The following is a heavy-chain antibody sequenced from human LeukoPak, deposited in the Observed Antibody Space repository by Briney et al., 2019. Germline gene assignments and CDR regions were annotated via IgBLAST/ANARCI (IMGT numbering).Heavy chain of an antibody. CDR3: ASLQSVATIFY. J-gene: IGHJ4*02. V-gene: IGHV1-69*05. CDR1: GGTFSSYA. D-gene: IGHD5-12*01. CDR2: IIPIFGTA. Sequence: SVKVSCKASGGTFSSYAISWVRRAPGQGLEWMGRIIPIFGTANYAQKFQGRVTITTDESTSTAYMELSSLRSEDTAVYYCASLQSVATIFYWGQGTLVTVSS.